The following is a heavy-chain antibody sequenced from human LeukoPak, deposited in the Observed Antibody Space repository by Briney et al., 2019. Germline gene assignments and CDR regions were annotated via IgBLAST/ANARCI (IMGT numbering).Heavy chain of an antibody. Sequence: GGSLRLSCAASGFTFSSYVMSWVRQAPGKGLEWVSAISGSGGSTYYADSVKGRFTISRDNSKNTLYLQMNSLRAEDTAVYYCAKDPLSGYSYAYWGQGTLVTVSS. CDR1: GFTFSSYV. CDR2: ISGSGGST. V-gene: IGHV3-23*01. CDR3: AKDPLSGYSYAY. J-gene: IGHJ4*02. D-gene: IGHD5-18*01.